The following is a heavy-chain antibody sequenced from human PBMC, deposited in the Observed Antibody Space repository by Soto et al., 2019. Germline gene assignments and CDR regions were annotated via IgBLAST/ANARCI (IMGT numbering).Heavy chain of an antibody. D-gene: IGHD6-6*01. CDR3: ARAPGIYSTSSSVGC. CDR2: ISNDGSNT. CDR1: GFTFSFYA. V-gene: IGHV3-30*09. Sequence: TLRLSCAASGFTFSFYAIYLVRHALGKGLEWVALISNDGSNTYYADYVKGRFAISREYSKTTLFLQMNTLRAEDTAVYYCARAPGIYSTSSSVGCWVQGTLVTVS. J-gene: IGHJ4*02.